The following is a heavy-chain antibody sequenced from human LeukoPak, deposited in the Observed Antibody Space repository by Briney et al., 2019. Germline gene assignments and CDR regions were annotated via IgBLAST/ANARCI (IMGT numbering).Heavy chain of an antibody. Sequence: GGSLRLSCAASGFTFSSYAMHWVRQAPGKGLEWVAVISYDGSNKYYADSVKGRFTISRDNSKKTLYLQMNSLRAEDTAVYYCARAPIAVAGEFDYWGQGTLVTVSS. CDR1: GFTFSSYA. D-gene: IGHD6-19*01. CDR3: ARAPIAVAGEFDY. CDR2: ISYDGSNK. J-gene: IGHJ4*02. V-gene: IGHV3-30-3*01.